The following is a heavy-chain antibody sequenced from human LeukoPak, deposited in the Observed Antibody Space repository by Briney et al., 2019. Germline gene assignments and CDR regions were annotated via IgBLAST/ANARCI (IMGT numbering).Heavy chain of an antibody. D-gene: IGHD6-6*01. J-gene: IGHJ4*02. CDR3: AKDPHSSSSPYYFDY. Sequence: GGSLRLSCAASEFSVGSNYMTWVRQAPGKGLEWVSLIYSGGSTYYADSVKGRFTISRDNSKNTLYLQMNSLRAEDTAVYYCAKDPHSSSSPYYFDYWGQGTLVTVFS. CDR2: IYSGGST. V-gene: IGHV3-66*01. CDR1: EFSVGSNY.